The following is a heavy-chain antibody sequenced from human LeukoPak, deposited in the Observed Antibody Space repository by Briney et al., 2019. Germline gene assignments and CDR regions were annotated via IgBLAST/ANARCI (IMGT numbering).Heavy chain of an antibody. CDR3: ARGIVGAPIDY. D-gene: IGHD1-26*01. V-gene: IGHV4-34*01. CDR2: INHSGST. CDR1: GGSFSGYY. Sequence: SETLSLTCAVYGGSFSGYYWSWIRQPPGKGLEWIGEINHSGSTNYNPSLKSRVTISVDTSKNQFSLKLSSVTAADTAVYYCARGIVGAPIDYWGQGTLVTVSS. J-gene: IGHJ4*02.